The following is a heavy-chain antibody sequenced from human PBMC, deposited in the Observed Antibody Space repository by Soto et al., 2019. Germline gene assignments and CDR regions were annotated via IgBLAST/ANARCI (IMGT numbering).Heavy chain of an antibody. V-gene: IGHV4-61*01. CDR1: DGSVNTGNYY. J-gene: IGHJ4*02. CDR3: AREEKQLSRYGGDFDY. Sequence: QVQLQESGPGLVKPSETLSLTCSVSDGSVNTGNYYWSWIRQPPGKGLEWIGHIYYIGTTNYNPSLKIRVTMSLDTSNNQFSLKVTSVTAADTAVYFCAREEKQLSRYGGDFDYWGQGILVTVSS. D-gene: IGHD3-16*01. CDR2: IYYIGTT.